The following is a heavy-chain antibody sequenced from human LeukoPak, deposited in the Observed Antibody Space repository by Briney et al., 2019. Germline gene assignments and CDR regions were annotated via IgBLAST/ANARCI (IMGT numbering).Heavy chain of an antibody. J-gene: IGHJ5*01. Sequence: ASVKVSCKASGYTFTRYGISWVRQAPGQGLEWMGWISAYNGNTNYAQKLQGRVTMTTDTSTSTAYMELRSLRSDDTPVYYCARGLRYFDWYDSWGQGTLVTVSS. V-gene: IGHV1-18*01. CDR2: ISAYNGNT. D-gene: IGHD3-9*01. CDR1: GYTFTRYG. CDR3: ARGLRYFDWYDS.